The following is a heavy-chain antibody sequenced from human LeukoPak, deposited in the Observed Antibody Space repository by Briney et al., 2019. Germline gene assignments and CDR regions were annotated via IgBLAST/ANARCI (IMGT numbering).Heavy chain of an antibody. D-gene: IGHD3-22*01. CDR2: IYYSGST. V-gene: IGHV4-61*01. CDR1: GGSISSSSYY. Sequence: PSETLSLTCTVSGGSISSSSYYWSWIRQPPGKGLEWIGYIYYSGSTNYNPSLKSRVTISVDTSKTQFSLKLSSVTAADTAVYYCARDVTYYDSSGYPMPLWYFDYWGQGTLVTVSS. J-gene: IGHJ4*02. CDR3: ARDVTYYDSSGYPMPLWYFDY.